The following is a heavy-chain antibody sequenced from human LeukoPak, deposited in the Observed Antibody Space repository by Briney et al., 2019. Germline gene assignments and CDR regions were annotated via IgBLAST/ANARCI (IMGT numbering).Heavy chain of an antibody. V-gene: IGHV3-21*04. Sequence: GGSLRLSCAASGFTFSSYAMSWVRQAPGKGLEWVSSISSSSSYIYYADSVKGRFTISRDNAKSSLYLQMNSLRAEDTAVYYCAKRSGSYGYYYYMDVWGKGTTVTVTS. CDR3: AKRSGSYGYYYYMDV. J-gene: IGHJ6*03. CDR1: GFTFSSYA. CDR2: ISSSSSYI. D-gene: IGHD1-26*01.